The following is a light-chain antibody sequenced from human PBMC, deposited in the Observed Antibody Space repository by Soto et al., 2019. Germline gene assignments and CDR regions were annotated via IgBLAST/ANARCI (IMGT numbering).Light chain of an antibody. CDR3: SSYTPNSLV. CDR1: ASDVGSYKL. J-gene: IGLJ2*01. V-gene: IGLV2-14*02. Sequence: QPVLTQPASVSGSPGQSVTISCTGTASDVGSYKLVSWYQQHPGSAPKLIIYDVANRPLGVSDHFSGSKSGNTASLTISGLQAEDEAYYYCSSYTPNSLVFGGGTQLTVL. CDR2: DVA.